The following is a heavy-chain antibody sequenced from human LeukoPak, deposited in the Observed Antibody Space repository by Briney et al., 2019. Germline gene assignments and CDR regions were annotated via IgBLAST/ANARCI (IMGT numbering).Heavy chain of an antibody. CDR2: VDPEDGET. D-gene: IGHD2-2*01. CDR1: GYTFTDYY. J-gene: IGHJ4*02. V-gene: IGHV1-69-2*01. Sequence: ASVKVSCKVSGYTFTDYYMHWVQRAPGKGLEWMGLVDPEDGETIYAEKFQGRVTITADTSTDTAYMELSSLRSEDTAVYYCATDCSSTSCFPNWGQGTLVTVSS. CDR3: ATDCSSTSCFPN.